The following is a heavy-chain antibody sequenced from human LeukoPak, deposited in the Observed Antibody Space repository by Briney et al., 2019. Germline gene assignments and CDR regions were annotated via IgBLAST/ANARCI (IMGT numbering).Heavy chain of an antibody. CDR2: IKNKAAGETT. CDR3: TTLHGWFDP. CDR1: GFTFSDAW. Sequence: GGSLRLSCSASGFTFSDAWMSWVRQAPGKGPEWVGRIKNKAAGETTDYAAPVKGRFTISRDDSEDTLYLQMNNLKAEDTAIYYCTTLHGWFDPWGQGTLVIVSS. J-gene: IGHJ5*02. V-gene: IGHV3-15*05.